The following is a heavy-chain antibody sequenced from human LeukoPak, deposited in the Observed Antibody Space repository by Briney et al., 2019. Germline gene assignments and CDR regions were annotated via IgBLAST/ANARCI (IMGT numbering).Heavy chain of an antibody. V-gene: IGHV3-23*01. D-gene: IGHD3-16*01. Sequence: PGGSLRLSCAASGFPFNIHAMTWVRQAPGKGLEWVAVIGGSADDTYYADSVKGRFTVSRDDSKNTVFLQMNSLRGDDTAVYYCAKDATPRNSVWDYFDHWGQGILVTVSS. CDR1: GFPFNIHA. CDR2: IGGSADDT. CDR3: AKDATPRNSVWDYFDH. J-gene: IGHJ4*02.